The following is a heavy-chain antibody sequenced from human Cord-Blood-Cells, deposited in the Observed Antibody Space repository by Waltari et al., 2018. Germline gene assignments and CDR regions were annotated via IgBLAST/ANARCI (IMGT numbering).Heavy chain of an antibody. Sequence: QVQLVQSGAEVKKPGASVKVSCKASGYTFTGYYMHWVRQAPGQGLEWMGWINPNSGGTNYAQKFQGRVTMTRDTSISTAYMELSRLRSDDTAVYYCARDTGLSGSWYRYYFDYWGQGTLVTVSS. J-gene: IGHJ4*02. D-gene: IGHD6-13*01. CDR2: INPNSGGT. CDR1: GYTFTGYY. V-gene: IGHV1-2*02. CDR3: ARDTGLSGSWYRYYFDY.